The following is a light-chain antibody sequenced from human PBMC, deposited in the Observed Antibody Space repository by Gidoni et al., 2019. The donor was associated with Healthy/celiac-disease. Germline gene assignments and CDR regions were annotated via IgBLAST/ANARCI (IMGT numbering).Light chain of an antibody. CDR1: QSVSSN. CDR2: GAS. J-gene: IGKJ1*01. Sequence: EIVMTQSPATLSVSPEERATRSCRASQSVSSNLARYQQKPGQAPRLLIYGASTRATGIPARFSGSGSGTEFTLTISSLQSEDVAVYYCQQYNNWPPWTFGQGTKVEIK. CDR3: QQYNNWPPWT. V-gene: IGKV3-15*01.